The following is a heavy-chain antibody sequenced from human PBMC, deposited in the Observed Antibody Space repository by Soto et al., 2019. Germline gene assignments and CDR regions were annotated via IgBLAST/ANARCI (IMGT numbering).Heavy chain of an antibody. Sequence: QVQLVESGGGVVQPGRYLRLSCAASGFTFSSYAMHWVRQAPGKGLEWVAVISYDGSNKYYADSVKGRFTISRDNSKNTLYLQMNSLRAEDTAVYYCARTPAAQTWGQGTLVTVSS. CDR1: GFTFSSYA. J-gene: IGHJ5*02. CDR2: ISYDGSNK. CDR3: ARTPAAQT. D-gene: IGHD6-25*01. V-gene: IGHV3-30-3*01.